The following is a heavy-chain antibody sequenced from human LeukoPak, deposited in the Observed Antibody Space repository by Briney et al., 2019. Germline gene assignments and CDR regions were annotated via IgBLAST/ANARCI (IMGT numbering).Heavy chain of an antibody. J-gene: IGHJ4*02. CDR1: GAPITSHH. D-gene: IGHD4-23*01. CDR3: ARWSDSYRAFDY. CDR2: IYHTGST. V-gene: IGHV4-59*11. Sequence: KTSETLSLTCTVSGAPITSHHWNWIRQPAGKGLEWIGYIYHTGSTNSNPSLKSRVTKSVDTSKNQFSLKLTSVTAADTAVYYCARWSDSYRAFDYWGQGTLVTVSS.